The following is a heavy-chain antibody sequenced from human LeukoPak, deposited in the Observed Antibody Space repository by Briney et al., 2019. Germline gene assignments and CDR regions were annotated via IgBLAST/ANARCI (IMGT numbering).Heavy chain of an antibody. J-gene: IGHJ4*02. CDR1: GGSVSGYY. Sequence: PSETLSLTCVVSGGSVSGYYWGWIRQPPGRGLEWIGYVYYSGSTNYNPSFKSRITISVDTSRNQFSLQLSSVTAADTAVYYCARIHRYCSGGACYVLDNWGQGTLVAVSP. CDR3: ARIHRYCSGGACYVLDN. D-gene: IGHD2-15*01. CDR2: VYYSGST. V-gene: IGHV4-59*02.